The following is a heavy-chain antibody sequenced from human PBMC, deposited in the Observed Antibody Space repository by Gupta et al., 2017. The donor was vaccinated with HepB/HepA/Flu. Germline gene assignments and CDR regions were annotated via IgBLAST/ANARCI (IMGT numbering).Heavy chain of an antibody. J-gene: IGHJ6*02. Sequence: EVQLVESGGGLVQPGGSLRLSCAASGFTFSSYEMNWVRQAPGKGLEWVSYISSSGSTIYYADSVKGRFTISRDNAKNSLYLQMNSLRAEDTAVYYCARDRRITMVRGVTPGYGMDVWGQGTTVTVSS. CDR1: GFTFSSYE. CDR2: ISSSGSTI. CDR3: ARDRRITMVRGVTPGYGMDV. V-gene: IGHV3-48*03. D-gene: IGHD3-10*01.